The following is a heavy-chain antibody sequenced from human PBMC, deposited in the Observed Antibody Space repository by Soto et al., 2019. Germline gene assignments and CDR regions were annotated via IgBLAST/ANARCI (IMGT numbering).Heavy chain of an antibody. D-gene: IGHD3-3*01. V-gene: IGHV4-4*02. CDR1: SGSISSSNW. J-gene: IGHJ6*03. CDR3: ARGDFWSGYSVDYYYYYMDV. Sequence: PSETLSLTCAVSSGSISSSNWWSWVRRPPGKGLEWIGEIYHSGSTNYNPSLKSRVTISVDKSKNQFSLKLSSVTAADTAVYYCARGDFWSGYSVDYYYYYMDVWGKGTTVTVSS. CDR2: IYHSGST.